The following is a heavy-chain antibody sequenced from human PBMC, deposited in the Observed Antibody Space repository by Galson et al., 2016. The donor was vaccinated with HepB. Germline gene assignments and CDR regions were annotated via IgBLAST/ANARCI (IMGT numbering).Heavy chain of an antibody. CDR2: ITAYNGNT. D-gene: IGHD3-10*01. CDR3: ARAKGEGLWFGELLFYHFDY. J-gene: IGHJ4*02. Sequence: GLEWMGWITAYNGNTNYAQKLQGRVSMTTDTSTSTAYMELRSLRSDDAAVYYCARAKGEGLWFGELLFYHFDYWGQGTLVTVSS. V-gene: IGHV1-18*01.